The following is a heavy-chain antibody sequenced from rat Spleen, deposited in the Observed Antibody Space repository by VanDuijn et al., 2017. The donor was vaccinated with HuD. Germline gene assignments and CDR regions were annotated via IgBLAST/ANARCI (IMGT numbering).Heavy chain of an antibody. J-gene: IGHJ2*01. CDR1: GFTFSDYN. Sequence: EVQLVESGGGLVQPGRSLKLSCAASGFTFSDYNMAWVRQAPKKGLEWVATISYGDSSGHSSTYYRDSVKGRFTISRDDAKSTLSLQMDSLRSEDTATYYCTRHGYDGSYYYWDYWGQGVMVTVSS. CDR3: TRHGYDGSYYYWDY. CDR2: ISYGDSSGHSST. D-gene: IGHD1-12*02. V-gene: IGHV5-7*01.